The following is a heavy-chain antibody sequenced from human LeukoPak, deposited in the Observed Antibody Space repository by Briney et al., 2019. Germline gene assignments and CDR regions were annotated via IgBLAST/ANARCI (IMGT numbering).Heavy chain of an antibody. D-gene: IGHD3-3*01. CDR3: ARGPIFARYGMDV. Sequence: GGSLRLSCTASGFTVNRKFMTWVRQAPGKGLEWVSVIYSGGSTYYADSVKGRFTISRDNSKNTLYLQMNSLRAEDTAVYYCARGPIFARYGMDVWGQGTTVTVSS. CDR1: GFTVNRKF. V-gene: IGHV3-66*01. CDR2: IYSGGST. J-gene: IGHJ6*02.